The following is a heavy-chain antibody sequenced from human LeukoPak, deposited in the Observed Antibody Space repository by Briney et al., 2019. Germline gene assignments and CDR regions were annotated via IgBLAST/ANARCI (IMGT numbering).Heavy chain of an antibody. Sequence: ASVKVSCKTSGYTFSNYGVSWVRQAPGQGLEWMGWISAYNNNTNYAQKFQGRLTMTTDTTTSTAYMELRSLRSDDTAVYYCARGARISSSWYSSVWGQGTLITVS. CDR2: ISAYNNNT. J-gene: IGHJ4*02. CDR3: ARGARISSSWYSSV. D-gene: IGHD2-2*01. V-gene: IGHV1-18*01. CDR1: GYTFSNYG.